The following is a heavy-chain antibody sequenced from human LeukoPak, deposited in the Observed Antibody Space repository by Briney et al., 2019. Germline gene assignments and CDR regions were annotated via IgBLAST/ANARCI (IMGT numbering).Heavy chain of an antibody. Sequence: GGSLRLSCAASGFTFIDYDMHWVRQVIGKGLEWVSAIGIRGDTHYSGSVKGRFTISRENAESSLYLQMNSLRDEDTAVYYCARAGGYASSWAYWGQGTLVTVSS. CDR1: GFTFIDYD. V-gene: IGHV3-13*01. CDR3: ARAGGYASSWAY. CDR2: IGIRGDT. D-gene: IGHD5-12*01. J-gene: IGHJ4*02.